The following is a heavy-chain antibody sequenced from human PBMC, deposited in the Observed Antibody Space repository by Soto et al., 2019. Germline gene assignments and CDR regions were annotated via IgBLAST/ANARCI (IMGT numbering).Heavy chain of an antibody. CDR1: GSTLSDYS. Sequence: QVQLVESGGGLVKPGGSLRLSCAASGSTLSDYSMTWFRKAQGKGREWVWYISGYGDNSNYADSVKGRFTISRDNAKNSLYLQMNSLRVEDTAVYYCARARQLTVWGQGSLVTVSS. CDR2: ISGYGDNS. CDR3: ARARQLTV. J-gene: IGHJ4*02. D-gene: IGHD3-9*01. V-gene: IGHV3-11*05.